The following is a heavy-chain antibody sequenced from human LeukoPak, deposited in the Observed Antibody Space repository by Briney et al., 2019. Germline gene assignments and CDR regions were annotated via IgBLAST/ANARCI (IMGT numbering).Heavy chain of an antibody. J-gene: IGHJ3*02. Sequence: SVKVSCKASGGTFSSYAISWVRQAPGQGLEWMGGIIPIFGTANYAQKFQGRVTITADESTSTAYMELSSLRSEDTAVYYCARDRGQYSSGLVGAFDIWGQGTMVTVSS. D-gene: IGHD6-25*01. V-gene: IGHV1-69*01. CDR1: GGTFSSYA. CDR3: ARDRGQYSSGLVGAFDI. CDR2: IIPIFGTA.